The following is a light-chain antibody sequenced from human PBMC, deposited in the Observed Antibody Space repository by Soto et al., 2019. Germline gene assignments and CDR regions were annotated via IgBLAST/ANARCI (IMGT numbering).Light chain of an antibody. V-gene: IGKV4-1*01. J-gene: IGKJ1*01. CDR1: QSVLYSSNNKNY. CDR3: QQYYSTPPST. Sequence: DIVMTQSPDSLAVSLGERATINCKSSQSVLYSSNNKNYLAWYQQKPGQPPKLLIYWASTRESGVPDRFSGSGSGTDFTLIISSLQAEDVAVYYCQQYYSTPPSTFGQGTKVEIK. CDR2: WAS.